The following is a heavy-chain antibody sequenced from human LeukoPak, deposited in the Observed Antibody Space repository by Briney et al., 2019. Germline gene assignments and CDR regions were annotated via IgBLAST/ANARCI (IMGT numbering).Heavy chain of an antibody. V-gene: IGHV4-4*07. Sequence: PSETLSLTCTVSGGSISSYYWSWIRQPAGKGLEWIGRIYTSGSTNYNPSLQSRVTISVDTSKNQFSLKLTSVTAADTAVYYCAKAVAAAGRFGFDPWGQGTLVTVSS. CDR2: IYTSGST. D-gene: IGHD6-13*01. J-gene: IGHJ5*02. CDR3: AKAVAAAGRFGFDP. CDR1: GGSISSYY.